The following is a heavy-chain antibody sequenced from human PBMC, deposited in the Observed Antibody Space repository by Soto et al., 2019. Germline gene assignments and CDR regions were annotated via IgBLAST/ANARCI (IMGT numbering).Heavy chain of an antibody. CDR3: AKGGAIVAAGTRVYLYNAMDV. CDR1: GYTFTGYY. Sequence: QVQLVQSGTEVKRPGDSVKVSCKASGYTFTGYYVLWVRQAPGQGLEWMGWINPNSGDTYLAQRFQGRVTMNRDTSIGTAYMELRGLTSDDTAEYYCAKGGAIVAAGTRVYLYNAMDVWGQGTTVTVSS. V-gene: IGHV1-2*02. D-gene: IGHD1-26*01. J-gene: IGHJ6*02. CDR2: INPNSGDT.